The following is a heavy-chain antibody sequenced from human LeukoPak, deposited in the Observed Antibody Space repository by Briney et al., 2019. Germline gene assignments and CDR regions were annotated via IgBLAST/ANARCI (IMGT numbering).Heavy chain of an antibody. CDR2: IYYSGST. CDR1: GGSISSYY. CDR3: ARDQNL. J-gene: IGHJ5*02. V-gene: IGHV4-59*12. Sequence: PSETLSLTCTVSGGSISSYYWSWIRQPPGKGLEWIGYIYYSGSTYYNPSLKSRVTISVDTSKNQFSLKLSSVTAADTAVYYCARDQNLWGQGTLVTVSS.